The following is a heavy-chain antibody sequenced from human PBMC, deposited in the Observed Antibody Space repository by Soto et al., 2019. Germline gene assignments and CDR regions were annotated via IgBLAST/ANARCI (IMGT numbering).Heavy chain of an antibody. J-gene: IGHJ4*02. CDR1: GYTFTSYD. CDR2: MNPNSGNT. D-gene: IGHD5-12*01. Sequence: GASVKVSCKASGYTFTSYDVNWVRQATGQGLEWMGWMNPNSGNTGYAQKFRGRVTMTRNTSISTAYMELSSLRSEDTAVYYCARVPGGSNRNSGDDFGFDHWGQGTLVTVSS. CDR3: ARVPGGSNRNSGDDFGFDH. V-gene: IGHV1-8*01.